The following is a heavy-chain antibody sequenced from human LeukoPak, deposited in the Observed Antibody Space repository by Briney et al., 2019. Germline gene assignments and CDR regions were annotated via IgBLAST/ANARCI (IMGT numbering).Heavy chain of an antibody. Sequence: GGSLRLSRAAPGFTFSDYYMSWIRQAPGKGLEWVSYISSSSSYTNYADSVKGRFTISRDNAKNSLYLQMNSLRAEDTAVYYCARLSRDGYNPRDYWGQGTLVTVSS. V-gene: IGHV3-11*06. D-gene: IGHD5-24*01. CDR1: GFTFSDYY. CDR3: ARLSRDGYNPRDY. CDR2: ISSSSSYT. J-gene: IGHJ4*02.